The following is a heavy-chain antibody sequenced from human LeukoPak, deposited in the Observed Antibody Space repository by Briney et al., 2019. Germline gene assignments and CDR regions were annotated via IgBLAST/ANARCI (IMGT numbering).Heavy chain of an antibody. D-gene: IGHD2-15*01. J-gene: IGHJ6*03. CDR3: ARGGYCSGGSCYHNYYYYYMDV. Sequence: GGSLRLSCAASGFTFSSYEMNWVRQAPGKGLEWVSYISSSGSTIYYADSVKGRFTISRDNAKNSLYLQMNSLRAEDTAVYYCARGGYCSGGSCYHNYYYYYMDVWGKGTTVTISS. CDR1: GFTFSSYE. V-gene: IGHV3-48*03. CDR2: ISSSGSTI.